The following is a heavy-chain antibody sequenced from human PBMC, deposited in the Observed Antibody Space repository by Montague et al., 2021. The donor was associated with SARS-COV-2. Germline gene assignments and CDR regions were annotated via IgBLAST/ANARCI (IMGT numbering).Heavy chain of an antibody. V-gene: IGHV4-34*01. CDR2: ISHSGST. CDR1: GGSFSGYY. J-gene: IGHJ4*02. Sequence: SETLSLTCAVYGGSFSGYYWSWIRQPPGKGLEWIGEISHSGSTNYNPSLKSRVTISIDTSKNQFSLKLSSVTAADTAVYYCARDLNEYSSSGGFDYWGQGTLVTVSS. D-gene: IGHD6-6*01. CDR3: ARDLNEYSSSGGFDY.